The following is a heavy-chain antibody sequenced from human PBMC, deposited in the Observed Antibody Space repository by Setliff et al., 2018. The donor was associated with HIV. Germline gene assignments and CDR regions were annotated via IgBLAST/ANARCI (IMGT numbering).Heavy chain of an antibody. D-gene: IGHD3-22*01. J-gene: IGHJ4*02. CDR2: ISGSSSTI. CDR3: ARASRGGYYDSSAYAY. Sequence: GGSLRLSCAASGFTFSDYSMNWVRQAPGKGLEWVSYISGSSSTIYYADSVKGRFTISRDNAKNSLYLQMNSLRAEDTAVYYCARASRGGYYDSSAYAYWGQGTLVTVSS. V-gene: IGHV3-48*01. CDR1: GFTFSDYS.